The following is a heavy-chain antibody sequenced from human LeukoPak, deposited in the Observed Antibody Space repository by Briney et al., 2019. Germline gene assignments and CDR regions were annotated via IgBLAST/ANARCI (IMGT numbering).Heavy chain of an antibody. J-gene: IGHJ4*02. CDR2: IASSSSHI. V-gene: IGHV3-21*01. CDR3: ARGSSADTTMGDY. D-gene: IGHD5-18*01. CDR1: GFTFSRHS. Sequence: GGSLRLSCAASGFTFSRHSMNWVRQAPGKGLEWVSSIASSSSHIYYADSVKGRFTISRDNGKNSLYLQMNSLRAEDTAVYYCARGSSADTTMGDYWGLGTLVTVSS.